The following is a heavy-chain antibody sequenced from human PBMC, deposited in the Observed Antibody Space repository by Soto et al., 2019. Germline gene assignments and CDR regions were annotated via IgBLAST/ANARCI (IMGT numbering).Heavy chain of an antibody. D-gene: IGHD3-10*01. V-gene: IGHV3-48*04. J-gene: IGHJ5*02. CDR1: GFTFSSHS. Sequence: PGGSLSLPCAFSGFTFSSHSIHCVLPAPGKGLERVSYISSSSSTIYYAASVKGRFTISKDNAQNSLYLKRNGLRAEDTAFFFFAADAVRGVFIRVLEPGVQGHLVT. CDR3: AADAVRGVFIRVLEP. CDR2: ISSSSSTI.